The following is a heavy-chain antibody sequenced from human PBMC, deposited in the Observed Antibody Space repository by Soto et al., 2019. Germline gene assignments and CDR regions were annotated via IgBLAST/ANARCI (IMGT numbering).Heavy chain of an antibody. V-gene: IGHV4-28*01. CDR2: IYYSGTT. CDR1: GYSISSSNW. Sequence: QVQLQESGPGLVKPSDTLSLTCAVSGYSISSSNWWGWIRQPPGKGLEWIGYIYYSGTTYYNPSRKSRVTVSVDTAKNQFSLRLTSVTAVDTAVYYCARREIEGPIDCWGQGTLVTVSS. J-gene: IGHJ4*02. D-gene: IGHD1-26*01. CDR3: ARREIEGPIDC.